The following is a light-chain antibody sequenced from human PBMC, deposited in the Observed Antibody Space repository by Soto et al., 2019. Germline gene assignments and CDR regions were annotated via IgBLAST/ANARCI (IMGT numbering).Light chain of an antibody. V-gene: IGKV1-5*01. CDR2: NAD. J-gene: IGKJ1*01. Sequence: DIQMTQSPSTLSASVGDRVTITCRASQDINRWLAWYQQKPGKAPKILIYNADTLESGVPSRFSGSGYGTEFILTISSLQPDDFATYYCQQFSLYWAFGQGTKVAIK. CDR3: QQFSLYWA. CDR1: QDINRW.